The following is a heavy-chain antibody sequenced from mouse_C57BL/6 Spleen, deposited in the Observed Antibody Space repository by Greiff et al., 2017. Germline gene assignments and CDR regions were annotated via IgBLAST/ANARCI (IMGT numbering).Heavy chain of an antibody. V-gene: IGHV5-17*01. J-gene: IGHJ4*01. CDR2: ISSGSSTI. Sequence: EVQGVESGGGLVKPGGSLKLSCAASGFTFSDYGMHWVRQAPEKGLEWVAYISSGSSTIYYADTVKGRFTISRDNAKNTLFLQMTSLRSEDTAMYYCARTDDYDLYYAMDYWGQGTSVTVSS. CDR3: ARTDDYDLYYAMDY. CDR1: GFTFSDYG. D-gene: IGHD2-4*01.